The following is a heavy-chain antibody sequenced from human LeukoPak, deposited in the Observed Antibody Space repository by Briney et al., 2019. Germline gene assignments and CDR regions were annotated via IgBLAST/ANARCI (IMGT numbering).Heavy chain of an antibody. CDR2: IYYDGST. J-gene: IGHJ4*02. V-gene: IGHV4-59*08. CDR3: ARHGDRNNGYYEYYDY. Sequence: SETLSLTCTVSGGSISNYYWSWIRQPPGKGLEWIGYIYYDGSTHYNASLKSRVTISVDTSKNQFSLKLRPVTAADTAVYYCARHGDRNNGYYEYYDYWGQGILVTVSS. CDR1: GGSISNYY. D-gene: IGHD3-22*01.